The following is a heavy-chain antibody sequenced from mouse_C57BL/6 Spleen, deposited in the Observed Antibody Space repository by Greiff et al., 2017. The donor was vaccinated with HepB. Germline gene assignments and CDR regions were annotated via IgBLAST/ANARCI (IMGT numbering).Heavy chain of an antibody. CDR2: IHPNSGST. D-gene: IGHD1-1*01. J-gene: IGHJ3*01. Sequence: VQLQQSGAELVKPGASVKLSCKASGYTFTSYWMHWVKQRPGQGLEWIGMIHPNSGSTNYNEKFKSKATLTVDKSSSTAYMQLSSLTSEDSAVYYCARSDYYGSSYIFAYWGQGTLVTVSA. CDR3: ARSDYYGSSYIFAY. CDR1: GYTFTSYW. V-gene: IGHV1-64*01.